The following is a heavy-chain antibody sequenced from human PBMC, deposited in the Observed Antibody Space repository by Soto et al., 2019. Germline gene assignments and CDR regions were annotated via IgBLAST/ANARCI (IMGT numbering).Heavy chain of an antibody. V-gene: IGHV3-23*01. CDR3: AKAMVRGVIIGDYYYGMDV. CDR1: GFTFSSYA. CDR2: ISGSGGST. J-gene: IGHJ6*02. Sequence: PGGSLRLSCAASGFTFSSYAMTWVRQAPGKGLEWVSVISGSGGSTYFADSVKGRFTISRDNSKNTLYLQMNSLRAEDTAVYYCAKAMVRGVIIGDYYYGMDVWGQGTTVTVSS. D-gene: IGHD3-10*01.